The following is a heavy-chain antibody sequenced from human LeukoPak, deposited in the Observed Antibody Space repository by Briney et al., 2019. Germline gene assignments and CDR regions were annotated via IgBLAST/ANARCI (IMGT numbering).Heavy chain of an antibody. CDR3: ARAPGWFGELLLDY. CDR1: GGSISSYY. CDR2: IYYSGST. J-gene: IGHJ4*02. D-gene: IGHD3-10*01. Sequence: SQTLSLTCTVSGGSISSYYWSWIRQPPGKGLEWIGYIYYSGSTNYNPSLKSRVTISVDTSKNQFSLKLSSVTAADTAVYYCARAPGWFGELLLDYWGQGTLVTVSS. V-gene: IGHV4-59*01.